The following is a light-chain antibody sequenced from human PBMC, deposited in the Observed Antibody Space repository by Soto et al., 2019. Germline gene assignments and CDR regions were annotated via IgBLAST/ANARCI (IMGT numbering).Light chain of an antibody. Sequence: QAVVTQPPSASGTPGQRVTISCSGSSSNIGSENVNWYQQVPGTAPKLLIYANNQRPSGVPDRFSVSKSGTSASLAIGGLQSEDEADYYCAAWDDRLKGWVFGGGTKVTVL. CDR2: ANN. CDR3: AAWDDRLKGWV. J-gene: IGLJ3*02. V-gene: IGLV1-44*01. CDR1: SSNIGSEN.